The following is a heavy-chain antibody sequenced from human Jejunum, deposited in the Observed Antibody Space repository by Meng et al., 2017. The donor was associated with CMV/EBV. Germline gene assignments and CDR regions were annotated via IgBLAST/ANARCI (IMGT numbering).Heavy chain of an antibody. CDR2: INGDGSSI. CDR3: ARKGYDFAAAFDV. V-gene: IGHV3-74*01. J-gene: IGHJ3*01. Sequence: SGFTCSTFWMLWVRQIPGKGLVWVSRINGDGSSISYADPVKGRFTISRDNAKNTLFLQMNSLRAEDTAIYYCARKGYDFAAAFDVWGQGAMVTVSS. CDR1: GFTCSTFW. D-gene: IGHD5-12*01.